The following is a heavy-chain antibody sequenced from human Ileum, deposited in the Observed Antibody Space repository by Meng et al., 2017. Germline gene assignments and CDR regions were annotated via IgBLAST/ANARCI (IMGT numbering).Heavy chain of an antibody. CDR3: ARYILRWGYYFDY. V-gene: IGHV4-4*03. CDR2: IYHSGST. D-gene: IGHD4-23*01. J-gene: IGHJ4*02. CDR1: GGPISSSNW. Sequence: QLEERGPGLWKPRGTPSLSCVGSGGPISSSNWWSWVRQPPGKGLEWIGEIYHSGSTNYNPSLKSRVTISVDKSKNQFSLKLSSVTAADTAVYYCARYILRWGYYFDYWGQGTLVTVSS.